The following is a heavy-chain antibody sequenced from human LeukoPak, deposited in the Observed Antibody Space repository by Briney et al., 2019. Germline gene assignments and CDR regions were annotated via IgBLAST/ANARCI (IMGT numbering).Heavy chain of an antibody. CDR1: GGSISSGSYY. CDR3: ARDRRGYFDY. V-gene: IGHV4-61*02. J-gene: IGHJ4*02. CDR2: IYTSGST. Sequence: KPSETLSLTCTVSGGSISSGSYYWSWIRQPAGKGLEWIGRIYTSGSTNYNPSLKSRDTISVDTSKNQFSLKLSSVTVADTAVYYCARDRRGYFDYWGQGTLVTVSS.